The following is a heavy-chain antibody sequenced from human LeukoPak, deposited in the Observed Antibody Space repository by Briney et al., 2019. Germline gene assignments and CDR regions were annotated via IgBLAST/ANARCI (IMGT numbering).Heavy chain of an antibody. CDR2: ISSSGSTI. J-gene: IGHJ4*02. D-gene: IGHD3-10*01. CDR3: AREAGTMVWGVIIRYYFDY. Sequence: TGGSLRLSCAASGFTFSSYEMNWVRQAPGKGLEWVSYISSSGSTIYYADSVKGRFTISRDNAKNSLYLQMNSLRAEDTAVYYCAREAGTMVWGVIIRYYFDYWGQGTLVTVSP. V-gene: IGHV3-48*03. CDR1: GFTFSSYE.